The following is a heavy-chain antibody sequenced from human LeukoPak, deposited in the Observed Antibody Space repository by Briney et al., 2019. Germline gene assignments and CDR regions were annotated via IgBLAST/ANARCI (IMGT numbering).Heavy chain of an antibody. Sequence: GGSLRLSCAASGFAFSSYSMNWVRQAPGKGLEWVSYISSSSGTIYYADSVKGRFTISRDNAKNSLYLQMNSLRAEDTAVYYCAKDLDSRWIQLTNWFDPWGQGTLVTVSS. D-gene: IGHD5-18*01. V-gene: IGHV3-48*01. CDR1: GFAFSSYS. CDR2: ISSSSGTI. CDR3: AKDLDSRWIQLTNWFDP. J-gene: IGHJ5*02.